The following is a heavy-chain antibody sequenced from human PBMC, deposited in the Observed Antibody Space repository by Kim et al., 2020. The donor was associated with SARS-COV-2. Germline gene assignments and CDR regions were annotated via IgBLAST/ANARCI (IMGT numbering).Heavy chain of an antibody. J-gene: IGHJ6*02. CDR3: AKVTSQTDHYWYGMDV. Sequence: GGSLRLSCAASGFTFRSYPMIWVRQAPGKGPEGVSSISASGDRTYYSADSVKGRFTISRDNSKNTLYLQMNSLRAEDTAVYYCAKVTSQTDHYWYGMDVWGQGTTVTVSS. CDR2: ISASGDRT. CDR1: GFTFRSYP. V-gene: IGHV3-23*01.